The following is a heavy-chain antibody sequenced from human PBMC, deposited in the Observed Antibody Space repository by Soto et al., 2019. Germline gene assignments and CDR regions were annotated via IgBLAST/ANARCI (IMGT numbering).Heavy chain of an antibody. V-gene: IGHV3-74*01. CDR1: GFTFSSSW. D-gene: IGHD3-10*01. CDR3: ATAGEGYFAS. Sequence: VQLVESGGDLVQPGGSLRFSCAASGFTFSSSWMHWVRQTPGKGLEWVSRINSDGSGTVYADSVKGRFTISKDIVKNTLYVQMNSLRAVDTAVYYCATAGEGYFASWCSGTLVTVSS. CDR2: INSDGSGT. J-gene: IGHJ4*02.